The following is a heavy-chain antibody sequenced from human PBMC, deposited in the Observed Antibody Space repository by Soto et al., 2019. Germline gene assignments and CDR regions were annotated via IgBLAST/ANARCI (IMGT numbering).Heavy chain of an antibody. V-gene: IGHV3-7*01. J-gene: IGHJ4*02. CDR3: ARGTMGACDY. CDR1: GFTFSTDG. Sequence: GGSLRLSCAASGFTFSTDGMNWVRQAPGKGLEWVASIKPDGSEKYYVDSLKGRFTISRDNAKNSLYLQVTSLRAEDTAVYYCARGTMGACDYWGQGTLVTVSS. D-gene: IGHD3-10*01. CDR2: IKPDGSEK.